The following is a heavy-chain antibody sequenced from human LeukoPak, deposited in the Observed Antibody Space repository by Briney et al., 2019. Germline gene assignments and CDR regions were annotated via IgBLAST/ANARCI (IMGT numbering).Heavy chain of an antibody. CDR2: INIGVSDT. Sequence: GGALRTSCAAPGFTFRSLRIALGRQGPGKGLILVSRINIGVSDTLYADSVKGRFTISRDNAKNTLYLQMNSLRAEDTAVYYCARGMATVTGPFDSWGQGTLVTVSS. CDR3: ARGMATVTGPFDS. D-gene: IGHD4-17*01. CDR1: GFTFRSLR. J-gene: IGHJ4*02. V-gene: IGHV3-74*01.